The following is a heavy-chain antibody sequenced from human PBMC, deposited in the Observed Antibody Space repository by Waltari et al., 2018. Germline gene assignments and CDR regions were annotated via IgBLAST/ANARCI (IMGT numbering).Heavy chain of an antibody. V-gene: IGHV3-23*01. CDR1: GFTFSSYA. CDR2: ISGSGGST. Sequence: EVQLLESGGGLVQTRGSLRLSCAASGFTFSSYAMSWVRQAPGKGLEWVSAISGSGGSTYYADSVKGRFTISRDNSKNTLYLQMNSLRAEDTAVYYCAKDRGITGTNPFFDYWGQGTLVTVSS. J-gene: IGHJ4*02. CDR3: AKDRGITGTNPFFDY. D-gene: IGHD1-20*01.